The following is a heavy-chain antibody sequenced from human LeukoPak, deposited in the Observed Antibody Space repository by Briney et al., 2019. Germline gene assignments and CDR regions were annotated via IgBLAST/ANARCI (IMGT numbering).Heavy chain of an antibody. CDR3: AKDDLSRGYSYGYRSTWFDP. CDR2: ISRSGGST. Sequence: GGSLRLSCAASGFTFSSYAMSWVRQAPGKGLEWVSAISRSGGSTYYADSVKGRFTISRDNSKNTLYLQMNSLRAEDTAAYYCAKDDLSRGYSYGYRSTWFDPWGQGTLVTVSS. J-gene: IGHJ5*02. D-gene: IGHD5-18*01. V-gene: IGHV3-23*01. CDR1: GFTFSSYA.